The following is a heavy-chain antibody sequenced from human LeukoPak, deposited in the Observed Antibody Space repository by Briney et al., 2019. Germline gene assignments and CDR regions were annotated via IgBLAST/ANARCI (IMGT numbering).Heavy chain of an antibody. CDR3: ARVGYVSVVTHYYYYYMDV. V-gene: IGHV4-30-4*07. CDR2: IYYSGST. Sequence: SETLSLTCAVSGGSISSGGYSWSWIRQPPGKGLEWIGYIYYSGSTYYNPSLKSRVTISVDTSKNQFSLKLSSVTAADTAVYYCARVGYVSVVTHYYYYYMDVWGKGTTVTISS. J-gene: IGHJ6*03. D-gene: IGHD4-23*01. CDR1: GGSISSGGYS.